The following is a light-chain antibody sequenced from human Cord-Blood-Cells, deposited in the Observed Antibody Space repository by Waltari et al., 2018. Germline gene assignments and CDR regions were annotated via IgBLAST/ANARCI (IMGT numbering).Light chain of an antibody. CDR3: QQYNSYWT. J-gene: IGKJ1*01. CDR2: DAS. Sequence: DIQMTQSPSTLSASVGDRVTITCRARQSISSWLAWYQQKPGKAPKLLIYDASSLESGVPSRFSGSGSGTEFTLTISSLQPDDFATDYCQQYNSYWTFGQGTKVEIK. V-gene: IGKV1-5*01. CDR1: QSISSW.